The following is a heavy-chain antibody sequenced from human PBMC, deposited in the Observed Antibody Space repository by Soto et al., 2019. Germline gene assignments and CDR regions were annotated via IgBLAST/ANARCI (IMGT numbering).Heavy chain of an antibody. V-gene: IGHV4-61*01. J-gene: IGHJ4*02. Sequence: SETLSLTCTVSGDSVSGTNYFWSWIRQSPGKGLEWIGYIFNSGDTNYNPSFKSRATISVDTSRNQFSLKLTSVTAADTAVYFCARDQVYCGGDCFLDWGQGTRVTVSS. D-gene: IGHD2-21*02. CDR2: IFNSGDT. CDR1: GDSVSGTNYF. CDR3: ARDQVYCGGDCFLD.